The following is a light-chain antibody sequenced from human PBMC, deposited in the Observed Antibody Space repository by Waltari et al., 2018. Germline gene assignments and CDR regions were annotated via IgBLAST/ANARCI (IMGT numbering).Light chain of an antibody. Sequence: DIQMTQSPSSLSVSVGARVPITCRASQSISSYLNWYQQKPGKAPKLLIYAASSLQSGVPSRFSGSGSGTDFTLTISSLQPEDFATYYCQQSYSTPYTFGQGTKLEIK. CDR1: QSISSY. CDR3: QQSYSTPYT. CDR2: AAS. J-gene: IGKJ2*01. V-gene: IGKV1-39*01.